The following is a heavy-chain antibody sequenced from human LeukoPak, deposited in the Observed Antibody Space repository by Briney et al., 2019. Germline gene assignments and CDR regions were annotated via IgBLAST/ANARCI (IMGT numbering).Heavy chain of an antibody. CDR2: IVPNSGDT. V-gene: IGHV1-2*06. Sequence: GASVKVSCKASGYTFTGYYMLWVRQAPGQGLEWMGRIVPNSGDTNYAQKFQGGVTLTRDTSISTAYMELSRLRSDDTAIYYCARGGVVTSVGHTFYYGMDVWGQGTTVTVSS. J-gene: IGHJ6*02. CDR1: GYTFTGYY. D-gene: IGHD3-22*01. CDR3: ARGGVVTSVGHTFYYGMDV.